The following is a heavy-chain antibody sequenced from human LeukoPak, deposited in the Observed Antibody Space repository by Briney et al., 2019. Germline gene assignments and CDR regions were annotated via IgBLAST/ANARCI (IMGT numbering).Heavy chain of an antibody. CDR3: ARVIVGSTPHMDYLDY. CDR2: IYASGSS. V-gene: IGHV3-23*05. J-gene: IGHJ4*02. D-gene: IGHD1-26*01. Sequence: GGSLRLSCAASGFTFSSYAMSWVRQAPGKGLEWLSVIYASGSSYYADSVKGRFTISRDNSKNILYLQMNSLRAEDTAVYYCARVIVGSTPHMDYLDYWGQGTLVTASS. CDR1: GFTFSSYA.